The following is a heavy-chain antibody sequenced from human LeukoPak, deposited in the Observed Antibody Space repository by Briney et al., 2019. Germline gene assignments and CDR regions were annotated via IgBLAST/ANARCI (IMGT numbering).Heavy chain of an antibody. J-gene: IGHJ6*02. Sequence: GESLRISCKGSGYSFTSYWISWVRQMPGKGLEWMGRIDPSDSYTNYSPSFQGHVTISADKSISTAYLQWSSLKASDTAMYYCARVRIGQQLDKYYYYAMDVWGQGTTVTVSS. D-gene: IGHD6-13*01. CDR2: IDPSDSYT. V-gene: IGHV5-10-1*01. CDR3: ARVRIGQQLDKYYYYAMDV. CDR1: GYSFTSYW.